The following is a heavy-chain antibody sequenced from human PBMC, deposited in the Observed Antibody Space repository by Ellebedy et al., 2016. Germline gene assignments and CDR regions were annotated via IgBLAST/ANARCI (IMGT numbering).Heavy chain of an antibody. CDR2: STGSRNFI. Sequence: GGSLRLXXAVSGFSISDYDMNWVRQPPGKGLEWVSHSTGSRNFIYYGDSVKGRFTISRDNAKNLLYLQMNSLRAEDTAVYYCARDRRQLGGLSKAIDHWGQGTLVTVSS. V-gene: IGHV3-21*05. CDR1: GFSISDYD. D-gene: IGHD3-16*01. J-gene: IGHJ4*02. CDR3: ARDRRQLGGLSKAIDH.